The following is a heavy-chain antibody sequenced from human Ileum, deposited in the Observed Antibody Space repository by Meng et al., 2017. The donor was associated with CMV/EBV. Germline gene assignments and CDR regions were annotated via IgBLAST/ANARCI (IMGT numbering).Heavy chain of an antibody. V-gene: IGHV2-5*01. CDR3: AHQVVLAENGGYGFNI. J-gene: IGHJ3*02. Sequence: WVRQAPGKGLEWLALIYWNDDIRYSSSLKSRLTLTKDTSKNQVVLTMTNVDPLDTATYYCAHQVVLAENGGYGFNIWGQGTMVTVSS. D-gene: IGHD2-8*02. CDR2: IYWNDDI.